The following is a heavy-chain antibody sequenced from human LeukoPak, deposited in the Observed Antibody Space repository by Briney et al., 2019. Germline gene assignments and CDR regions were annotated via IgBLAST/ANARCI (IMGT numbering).Heavy chain of an antibody. CDR1: GFTFSSYA. J-gene: IGHJ4*02. Sequence: PGGSLRLSCAASGFTFSSYAMSWVRQAPGKGLEWVSAISGSGGSTYYADSVKGRFTISRDNSKNTLYLQMNSLRAEDTAVYYCAKFTYDSSGYYSRYFDYWGQGTLVTVSS. CDR2: ISGSGGST. CDR3: AKFTYDSSGYYSRYFDY. V-gene: IGHV3-23*01. D-gene: IGHD3-22*01.